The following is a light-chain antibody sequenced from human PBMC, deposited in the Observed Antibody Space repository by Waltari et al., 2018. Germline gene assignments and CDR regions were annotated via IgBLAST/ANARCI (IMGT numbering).Light chain of an antibody. V-gene: IGKV2-30*01. CDR2: KVS. CDR3: MQGIHRPWT. CDR1: QSPVSSDGNTY. J-gene: IGKJ1*01. Sequence: DVVMTQSPLSLSVTLGQPASIPCRSSQSPVSSDGNTYLNWFQQRPGQSPRRLIYKVSNRDSGVPDRFSGSGSGTDFTLRISRVEAEDVGVYYCMQGIHRPWTFGQGTKVEIK.